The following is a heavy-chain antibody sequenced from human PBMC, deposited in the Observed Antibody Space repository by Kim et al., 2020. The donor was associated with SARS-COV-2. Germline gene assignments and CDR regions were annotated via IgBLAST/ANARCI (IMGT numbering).Heavy chain of an antibody. V-gene: IGHV3-33*01. CDR2: IWYDGSNK. CDR3: ARASGSSSPGPVPY. D-gene: IGHD6-6*01. CDR1: GFTFSSYG. J-gene: IGHJ4*02. Sequence: GGSLRLSCAASGFTFSSYGMHWVRQAPGKGLEWVAVIWYDGSNKYYADSVKGRFTISRDNSKNTLYLQMNSLRAEDTAVYYCARASGSSSPGPVPYWGQGTLVTVSS.